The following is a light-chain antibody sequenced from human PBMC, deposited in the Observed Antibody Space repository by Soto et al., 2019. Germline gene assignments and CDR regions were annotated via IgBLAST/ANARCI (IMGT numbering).Light chain of an antibody. CDR2: EVS. CDR1: SSDVGSYNY. CDR3: SSYTSISTRV. Sequence: QSVLTQPASVSGSPGQSITISCTGTSSDVGSYNYVSWYQQHPCKAPKLMIYEVSNRPSGVSNRFSCSKSGNTASLTISGLQAEDEANYYCSSYTSISTRVFGGGTQLTVL. V-gene: IGLV2-14*01. J-gene: IGLJ3*02.